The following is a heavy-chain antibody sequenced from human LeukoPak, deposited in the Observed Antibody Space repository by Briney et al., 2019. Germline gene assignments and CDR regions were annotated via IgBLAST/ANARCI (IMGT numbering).Heavy chain of an antibody. CDR3: ARGEFMVRGLLGYYYYMDV. CDR2: INPSGGST. D-gene: IGHD3-10*01. CDR1: GYTFTSYY. Sequence: ASVKVSCKASGYTFTSYYMHWVRQAPGQGLEWMGIINPSGGSTSYAQKFQGRVTITADKSTSTAYMELSSLRSEDTAVYYCARGEFMVRGLLGYYYYMDVWGKGTTVTVSS. V-gene: IGHV1-46*01. J-gene: IGHJ6*03.